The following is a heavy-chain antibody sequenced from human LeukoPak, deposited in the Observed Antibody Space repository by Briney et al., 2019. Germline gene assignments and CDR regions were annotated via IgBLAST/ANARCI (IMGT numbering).Heavy chain of an antibody. J-gene: IGHJ5*02. V-gene: IGHV1-46*03. Sequence: ASVKVSCKTSGYTFTSYYIHWVRQAPGQGLEWMGIINPSGGSTTYAQKFQGRVTMTRDTSTSTVYMGLNSLRSEDTAVYYCAKGSRWFDPWGQGTLVTVSS. CDR2: INPSGGST. CDR3: AKGSRWFDP. CDR1: GYTFTSYY.